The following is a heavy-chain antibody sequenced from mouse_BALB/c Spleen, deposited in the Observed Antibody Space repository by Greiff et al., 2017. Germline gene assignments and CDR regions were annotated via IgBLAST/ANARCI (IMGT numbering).Heavy chain of an antibody. CDR2: ISSGGSYT. CDR3: TREGRYDGYDGPDYFDY. CDR1: GFTFSSYT. D-gene: IGHD2-2*01. V-gene: IGHV5-6-4*01. J-gene: IGHJ2*01. Sequence: EVQLVESGGGLVKPGGSLKLSCAASGFTFSSYTMSWVRQTPEKRLEWVATISSGGSYTYYPDSVKGRFTISRDNAKNTLYLQMSSLKSEDTAMYYCTREGRYDGYDGPDYFDYWGQGTTLTVSS.